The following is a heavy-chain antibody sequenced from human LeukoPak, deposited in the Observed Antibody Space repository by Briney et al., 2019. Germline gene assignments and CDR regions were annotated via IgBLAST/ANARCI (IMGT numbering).Heavy chain of an antibody. V-gene: IGHV1-69*13. D-gene: IGHD3-10*01. CDR3: ARVYGSWQGNWFDP. CDR2: IIPIFGTA. Sequence: GASVKVSCKASGGTFSSYAISWVRQAPAQGLEWMGGIIPIFGTANYAQKFQGRVTITADESTSTAYMELSSLRSEDTAVYYCARVYGSWQGNWFDPWGQGTLVTVSS. CDR1: GGTFSSYA. J-gene: IGHJ5*02.